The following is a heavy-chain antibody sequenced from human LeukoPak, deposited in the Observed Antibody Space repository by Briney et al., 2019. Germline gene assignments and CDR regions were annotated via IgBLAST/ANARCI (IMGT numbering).Heavy chain of an antibody. CDR3: ARAGSSYYYYYYMDV. V-gene: IGHV4-34*01. Sequence: SETLSLTCAVYGGSFSGYYWSLIRQPPGKGLELIGEINHSGSTNYNPSLKSRVTISVDTSKNQFSLKLSSVTAAGTAVYYCARAGSSYYYYYYMDVWGKGTTVTVSS. J-gene: IGHJ6*03. D-gene: IGHD2-2*01. CDR2: INHSGST. CDR1: GGSFSGYY.